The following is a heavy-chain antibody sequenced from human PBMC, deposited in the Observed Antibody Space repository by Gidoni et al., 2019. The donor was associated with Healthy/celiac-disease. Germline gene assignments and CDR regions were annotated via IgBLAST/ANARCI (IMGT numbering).Heavy chain of an antibody. CDR1: GFTFRSYG. D-gene: IGHD6-19*01. CDR3: AKLWLGGAHYFDY. CDR2: ISYDGSNK. Sequence: QVQLVASGGGVVQPGRSLRLSCAASGFTFRSYGMHWVRQAPGKGLEWVAVISYDGSNKYYADSVKGRFTISRDNSKNTLYLQMNSLRAEDTAVYYCAKLWLGGAHYFDYWGQGTLVTVSS. V-gene: IGHV3-30*18. J-gene: IGHJ4*02.